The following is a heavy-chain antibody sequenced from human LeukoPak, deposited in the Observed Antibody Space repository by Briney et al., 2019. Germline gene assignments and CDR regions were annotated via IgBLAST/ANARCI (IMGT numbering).Heavy chain of an antibody. V-gene: IGHV4-59*08. CDR1: GGSISSYY. CDR2: IYYSGST. CDR3: ARRPRGNWFDP. Sequence: SETPSLTCTVSGGSISSYYWSWIRQPPGKGLEWIGYIYYSGSTNYNPSLKSRVTISVDTSKNQFSLKLSSVTAADTAVYYCARRPRGNWFDPWGQGTLVTVSS. J-gene: IGHJ5*02.